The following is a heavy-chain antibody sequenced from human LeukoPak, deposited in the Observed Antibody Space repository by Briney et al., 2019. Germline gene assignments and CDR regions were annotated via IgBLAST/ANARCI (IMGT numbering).Heavy chain of an antibody. CDR1: GFTFRTYW. V-gene: IGHV3-74*01. J-gene: IGHJ4*02. CDR2: INSDGSST. Sequence: QPGGSLRLSCAASGFTFRTYWMHWVRQAPGKGLVWVSRINSDGSSTNYADSVKGRFTISRDNAKNTLYLQMNSLRDEDTAVYYCARDSVPSTYCGGDCYSNFVYWGQGTLVTVSS. D-gene: IGHD2-21*02. CDR3: ARDSVPSTYCGGDCYSNFVY.